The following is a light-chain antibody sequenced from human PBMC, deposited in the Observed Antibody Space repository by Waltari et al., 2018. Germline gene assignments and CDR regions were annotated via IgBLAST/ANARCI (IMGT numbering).Light chain of an antibody. CDR2: GNS. CDR3: QSYDSSLSGGV. Sequence: QSVLTQPPSVSGAPGQRVTISCTGSSSNIGAGYDVHWYQQLPGTAPKLLIYGNSNRPSGVPDRFSGSKSGTAASLDITVLQAEDEADYYCQSYDSSLSGGVFGGGTKLTVL. J-gene: IGLJ2*01. V-gene: IGLV1-40*01. CDR1: SSNIGAGYD.